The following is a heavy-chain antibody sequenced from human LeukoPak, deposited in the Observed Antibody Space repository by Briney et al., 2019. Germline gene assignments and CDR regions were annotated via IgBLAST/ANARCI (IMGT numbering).Heavy chain of an antibody. Sequence: GGSLRLSCAASGFTFSRYAMHWVRQAPGKGLEWVAVISYDGSNKYYADSVKGRFTISRDNSKNTLYLQMNSLRAEDTAVYYCARELIGLSNYYFDDWGQGTLITVSS. V-gene: IGHV3-30-3*01. D-gene: IGHD2/OR15-2a*01. J-gene: IGHJ4*02. CDR1: GFTFSRYA. CDR3: ARELIGLSNYYFDD. CDR2: ISYDGSNK.